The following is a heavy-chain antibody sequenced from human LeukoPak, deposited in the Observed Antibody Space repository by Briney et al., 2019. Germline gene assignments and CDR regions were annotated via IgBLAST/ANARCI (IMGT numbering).Heavy chain of an antibody. CDR3: ATEGRDGYNLVY. D-gene: IGHD5-24*01. J-gene: IGHJ4*02. V-gene: IGHV1-24*01. CDR1: GYTLTELS. Sequence: ASVKVSCKVSGYTLTELSMHWVRQAPGKGLEWMGGFDPEDGETIYAQKFQGRVTMTEDTSTDTAYMELSSLRSEDTAVYYCATEGRDGYNLVYWGQGTLVTVSS. CDR2: FDPEDGET.